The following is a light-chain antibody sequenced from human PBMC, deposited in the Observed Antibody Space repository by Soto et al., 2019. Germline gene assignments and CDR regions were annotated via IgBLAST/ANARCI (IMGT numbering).Light chain of an antibody. Sequence: QSALTQPASVSGSPGQSITISCTGTSSDVGSYNLVSWYQQHPGKAPKLMIYEGSKRHSGVSNRFSGSKSGNTASLTISGLQAEDEADYYCCSNAGSSLYVFGTGTKLTVL. CDR2: EGS. V-gene: IGLV2-23*01. J-gene: IGLJ1*01. CDR1: SSDVGSYNL. CDR3: CSNAGSSLYV.